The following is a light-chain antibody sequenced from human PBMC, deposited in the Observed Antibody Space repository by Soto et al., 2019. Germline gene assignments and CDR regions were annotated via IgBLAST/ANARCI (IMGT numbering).Light chain of an antibody. CDR3: QQYSSSPS. V-gene: IGKV3-15*01. J-gene: IGKJ5*01. CDR1: QSVSTN. CDR2: GAS. Sequence: EIVMTQSPTTLSVSPGERATLSCRASQSVSTNLAWYQQKPGQVPSILIYGASTRASGIPARFSGSGSGTEFTLTIGSLQSEDFAVYYCQQYSSSPSFGQGTRLEIK.